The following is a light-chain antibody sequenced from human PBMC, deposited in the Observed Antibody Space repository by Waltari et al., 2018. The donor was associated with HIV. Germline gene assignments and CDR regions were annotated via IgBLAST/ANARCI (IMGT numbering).Light chain of an antibody. J-gene: IGLJ2*01. CDR1: SSDVGGYNY. Sequence: QSALTQPASVSGSPGQSITISCTGTSSDVGGYNYVSWYQQHPGKAPKLIIYDVTNRPSGVSNRFSGSKSGNTASLPISGLQAEDEADYYCSSYTSSSTVIFGGGTRLTVL. CDR2: DVT. V-gene: IGLV2-14*03. CDR3: SSYTSSSTVI.